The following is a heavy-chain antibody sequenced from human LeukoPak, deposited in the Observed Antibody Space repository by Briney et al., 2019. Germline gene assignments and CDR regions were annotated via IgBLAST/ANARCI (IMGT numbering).Heavy chain of an antibody. CDR2: IICSSNYI. CDR1: GFTFSSYS. D-gene: IGHD1-14*01. J-gene: IGHJ4*02. V-gene: IGHV3-21*04. CDR3: ASGRVSSTGG. Sequence: SGGSLRLSCAPSGFTFSSYSKNGVRQAPGKGLEWVSSIICSSNYIYYADSVKGRFTNSRDNAKNALYLQMNSLRADDTSVYSCASGRVSSTGGWGQGTLVTVSS.